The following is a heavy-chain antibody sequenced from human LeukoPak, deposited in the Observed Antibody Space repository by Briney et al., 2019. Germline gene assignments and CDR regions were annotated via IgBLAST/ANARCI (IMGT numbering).Heavy chain of an antibody. V-gene: IGHV3-7*04. Sequence: GGSLRLSCAASGFTFSNYWMHWVRQAPGKGLEWVANIKQDGSKKSYVDSVKGRFTISRDNAKNSLYLQMNSLRAEDTAIYYCTRVGYIDEGIDYWGQGTLVTVSS. CDR1: GFTFSNYW. CDR2: IKQDGSKK. D-gene: IGHD5-24*01. J-gene: IGHJ4*02. CDR3: TRVGYIDEGIDY.